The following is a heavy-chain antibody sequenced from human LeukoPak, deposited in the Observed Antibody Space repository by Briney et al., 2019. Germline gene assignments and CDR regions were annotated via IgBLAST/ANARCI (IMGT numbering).Heavy chain of an antibody. CDR2: IIPIFGTA. CDR3: ARVSTMVRGVMVWGLMDV. D-gene: IGHD3-10*01. J-gene: IGHJ6*03. CDR1: GYTFTSYG. V-gene: IGHV1-69*06. Sequence: SVKVSCKASGYTFTSYGISWVRQAPGQGLEWMGGIIPIFGTANYAQKFQGRVTITADKSTSTAYMELSSLRSEDTAVYYCARVSTMVRGVMVWGLMDVWGKGTTVTVSS.